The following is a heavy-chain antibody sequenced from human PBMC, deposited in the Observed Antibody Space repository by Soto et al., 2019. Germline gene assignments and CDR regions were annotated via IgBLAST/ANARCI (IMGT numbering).Heavy chain of an antibody. J-gene: IGHJ6*02. CDR3: AKDPVAMAPRTGYYGMDV. CDR1: GFSFSSYG. CDR2: ISYDGNYK. Sequence: QVRLVESGGGVVQPGRSLRLSCVASGFSFSSYGMHWVRQAPGKGLEWVAVISYDGNYKSYADSVKGRITISRDNSKKPLYLQMNSLRPEDTAVFYCAKDPVAMAPRTGYYGMDVWGQGTTVTVSS. V-gene: IGHV3-30*18. D-gene: IGHD2-15*01.